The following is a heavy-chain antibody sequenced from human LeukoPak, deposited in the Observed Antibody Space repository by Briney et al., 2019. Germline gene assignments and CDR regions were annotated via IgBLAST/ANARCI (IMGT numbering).Heavy chain of an antibody. Sequence: PGGSLRLFCAASGFTFDDFGMSWVRQAPGKGLEWVSGINWKGDRTAYEDSVKGRFTISRDNAKNALFLQMNNLRPEDTAFYYCARKWTAPETGDYFDYWGQGALVTVSS. CDR2: INWKGDRT. CDR3: ARKWTAPETGDYFDY. J-gene: IGHJ4*02. D-gene: IGHD1-1*01. CDR1: GFTFDDFG. V-gene: IGHV3-20*04.